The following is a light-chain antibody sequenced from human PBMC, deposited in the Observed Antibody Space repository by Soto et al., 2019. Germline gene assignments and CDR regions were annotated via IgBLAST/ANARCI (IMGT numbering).Light chain of an antibody. CDR2: KGS. CDR3: CSYAGSSTVVV. CDR1: SSDVGSYNL. Sequence: QSVLTQPASVSGSPGQSITISCTGTSSDVGSYNLVSWYQQHPGKAPKLMIYKGSKRPSGVSNRFSGSKSGNTASLTISGLQAEDEADYYCCSYAGSSTVVVFGGGTKLTVL. V-gene: IGLV2-23*03. J-gene: IGLJ2*01.